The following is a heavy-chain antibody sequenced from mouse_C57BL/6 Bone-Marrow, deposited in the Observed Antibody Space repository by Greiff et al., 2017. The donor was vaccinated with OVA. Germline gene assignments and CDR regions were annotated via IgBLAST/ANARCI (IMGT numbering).Heavy chain of an antibody. CDR1: GFSLTSYG. J-gene: IGHJ1*03. D-gene: IGHD1-1*01. V-gene: IGHV2-2*01. Sequence: VHLVESGPGLVQPSQSLSITCTVSGFSLTSYGVHWVRQSPGKGLEWLGVIWSGGSTDYNAAFISRLSISKDNSKSQVFFKMNSLQADDAAIYYCASPVVDGYWYFDVWGTGTTVTVSS. CDR3: ASPVVDGYWYFDV. CDR2: IWSGGST.